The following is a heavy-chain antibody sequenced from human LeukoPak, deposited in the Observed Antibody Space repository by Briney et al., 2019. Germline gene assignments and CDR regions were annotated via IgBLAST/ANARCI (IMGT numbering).Heavy chain of an antibody. CDR2: ISGSGTTT. Sequence: PGGSLRLSCAASGFTFTNYAMSWVRQAPGKGLEWVSTISGSGTTTYYPDSVKGRFTISRDTSKDTLYLQMNSLRVEDTAIYYCAKDAFDSGTYSPYFHYWGQGTLVTVSS. J-gene: IGHJ4*02. D-gene: IGHD3-10*01. CDR1: GFTFTNYA. CDR3: AKDAFDSGTYSPYFHY. V-gene: IGHV3-23*01.